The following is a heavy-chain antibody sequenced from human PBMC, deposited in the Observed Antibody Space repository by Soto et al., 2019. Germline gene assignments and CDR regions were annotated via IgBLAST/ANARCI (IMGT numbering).Heavy chain of an antibody. CDR3: ARGDQGFDY. CDR2: ISWDGSRS. V-gene: IGHV3-43D*04. Sequence: ASVKVSCSASGFTFYDYAMHWVRQAPGKGLEWVPLISWDGSRSYYADSVKGRFTINPDTSKNQFSLQLNSVTPEDTAVYYCARGDQGFDYWGQGTLVTVSS. D-gene: IGHD3-16*01. CDR1: GFTFYDYA. J-gene: IGHJ4*02.